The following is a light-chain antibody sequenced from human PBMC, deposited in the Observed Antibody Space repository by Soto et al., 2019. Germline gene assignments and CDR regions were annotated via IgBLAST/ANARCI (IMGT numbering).Light chain of an antibody. CDR2: AAA. CDR3: LQDHNYPIT. Sequence: AIQMAQSPSSLSASVGDRVTITCRASQGIGNDVGWYQQKPGQAPKLLIYAAATLQSGVPSRFSGSRSGTDFILTISSLQPEDFATYYCLQDHNYPITFGGGTKVGIK. CDR1: QGIGND. V-gene: IGKV1-6*02. J-gene: IGKJ4*01.